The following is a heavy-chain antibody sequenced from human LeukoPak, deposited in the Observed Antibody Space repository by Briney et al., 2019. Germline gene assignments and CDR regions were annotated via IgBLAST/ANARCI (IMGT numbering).Heavy chain of an antibody. D-gene: IGHD3-22*01. CDR1: GYAFTSYY. Sequence: ASVKVSCKASGYAFTSYYMHWVRQAPGQGLEWMGWINPNSGGTNYAQKFQGWVTMTRDTSISTAYMELSRLRSDDTAVYYCARGGPHYYDSSGYYLSWGQGTLVTVSS. CDR3: ARGGPHYYDSSGYYLS. J-gene: IGHJ4*02. CDR2: INPNSGGT. V-gene: IGHV1-2*04.